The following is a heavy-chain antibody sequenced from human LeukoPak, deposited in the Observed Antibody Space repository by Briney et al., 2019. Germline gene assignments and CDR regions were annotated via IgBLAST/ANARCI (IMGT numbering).Heavy chain of an antibody. V-gene: IGHV4-59*01. Sequence: SETLSLTCTVSGGSTSSYYWSWIRQPPGKGLEWIGYIYYSGSTNYNPSLKSRVTISVDTSKNQFSLKLSSVTAADTAVYYCARGRIAVANKYYFDYWGQGTLVTVSS. J-gene: IGHJ4*02. CDR3: ARGRIAVANKYYFDY. CDR1: GGSTSSYY. D-gene: IGHD6-19*01. CDR2: IYYSGST.